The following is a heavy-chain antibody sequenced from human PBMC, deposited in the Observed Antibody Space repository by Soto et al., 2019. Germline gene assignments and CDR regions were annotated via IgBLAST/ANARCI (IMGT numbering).Heavy chain of an antibody. J-gene: IGHJ6*03. V-gene: IGHV4-59*08. CDR3: ARHVSYYDFILGRAGYMDV. D-gene: IGHD3-3*01. CDR2: IYYSGST. Sequence: QVHLQESGPGLVKPSETLSLTCTVSGGSISSYYWSWIRQPPGQGLEWIGYIYYSGSTNSNPSLKSRVTISVAPSKNQFSLKLSSVTAAYTAVYYCARHVSYYDFILGRAGYMDVWGKGTTVTVSS. CDR1: GGSISSYY.